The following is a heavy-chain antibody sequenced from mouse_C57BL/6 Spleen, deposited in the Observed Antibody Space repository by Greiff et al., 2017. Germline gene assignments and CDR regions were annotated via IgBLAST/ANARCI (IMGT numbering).Heavy chain of an antibody. Sequence: VQLQLSGAELVRPGASVTLSCKASGYTLTDYEMHWVKQTPVHGLEWIGAIDPETGGTAYNQKFKGKAILTADKSSSTAYMELRSLTSEDSAVYYCTRSYSKAFAYWGQGTLVTVSA. CDR1: GYTLTDYE. D-gene: IGHD2-5*01. J-gene: IGHJ3*01. V-gene: IGHV1-15*01. CDR2: IDPETGGT. CDR3: TRSYSKAFAY.